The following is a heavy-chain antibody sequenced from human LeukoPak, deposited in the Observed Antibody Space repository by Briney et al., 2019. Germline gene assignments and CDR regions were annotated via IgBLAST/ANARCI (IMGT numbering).Heavy chain of an antibody. J-gene: IGHJ4*02. Sequence: GGSLRLSCAASGFAFSNYWMHWVRHVPGKGLVWVSRIFRDGSFTDYADAVKGRFTMSRDNTKNTLYLQMNSLRAGDTAVYYCARDGDGYNFDYWGQGSLVTVSS. V-gene: IGHV3-74*01. CDR3: ARDGDGYNFDY. CDR1: GFAFSNYW. D-gene: IGHD5-24*01. CDR2: IFRDGSFT.